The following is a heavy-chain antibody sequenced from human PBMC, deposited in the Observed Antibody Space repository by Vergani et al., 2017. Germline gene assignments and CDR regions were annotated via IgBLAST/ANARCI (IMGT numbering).Heavy chain of an antibody. V-gene: IGHV5-51*01. CDR3: ARHGSICYAFEI. D-gene: IGHD1-1*01. J-gene: IGHJ3*02. Sequence: EVQLVQSGAEVKKPGASLRISCKGSGYSFTSYWISWVRQMPGKGMEWMGSIYQGDSDTRYSPSFQGQVTITADKSISTAYLQGSSRKASDTAMYYCARHGSICYAFEIWGKGTMVTVSS. CDR2: IYQGDSDT. CDR1: GYSFTSYW.